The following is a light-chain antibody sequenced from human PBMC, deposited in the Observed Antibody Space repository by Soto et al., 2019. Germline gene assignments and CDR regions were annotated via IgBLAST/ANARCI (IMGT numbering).Light chain of an antibody. CDR2: GSS. CDR1: QGISDY. V-gene: IGKV1-9*01. Sequence: DIQLTQSPSFLSASVGDRVTISCRASQGISDYLAWYQQKPGKAPKLLIYGSSTLQSGVPSRFSGSASGTEFTLTISSLQPEDFATYFCQQFNAYPLTFGGGTKLEIK. CDR3: QQFNAYPLT. J-gene: IGKJ4*01.